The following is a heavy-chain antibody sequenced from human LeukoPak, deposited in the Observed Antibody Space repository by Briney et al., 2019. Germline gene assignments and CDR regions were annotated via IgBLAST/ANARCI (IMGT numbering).Heavy chain of an antibody. Sequence: ASVKVSCKASGYTFTSYDINWVRQATGQGLEWMGWMNPNSGNTGYAQKFQGRVTMTRNTSISTAYMELSSLRSEDTAVYYCARGFGYDILTPGDDPWGQGTLVTVSS. CDR3: ARGFGYDILTPGDDP. J-gene: IGHJ5*02. CDR2: MNPNSGNT. CDR1: GYTFTSYD. V-gene: IGHV1-8*01. D-gene: IGHD3-9*01.